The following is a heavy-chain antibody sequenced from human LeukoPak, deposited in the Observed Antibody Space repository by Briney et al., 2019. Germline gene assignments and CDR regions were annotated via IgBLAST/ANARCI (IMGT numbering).Heavy chain of an antibody. Sequence: GASVKVSCKASGYTFTSYGISWVRQAPGQGLEWMGWISAYNGNTNYAQKLQGRVTMTTDTSTSTAYMELRSLRSDDTAVYYCARDKKYYYDSSGYWEDYWGQGTTVTVSS. CDR1: GYTFTSYG. CDR2: ISAYNGNT. J-gene: IGHJ4*03. V-gene: IGHV1-18*01. D-gene: IGHD3-22*01. CDR3: ARDKKYYYDSSGYWEDY.